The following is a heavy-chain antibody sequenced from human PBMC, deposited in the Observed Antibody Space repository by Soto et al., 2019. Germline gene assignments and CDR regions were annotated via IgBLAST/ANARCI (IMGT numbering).Heavy chain of an antibody. CDR3: ARDRYSRSSSQWSFVNYYDCYYGIDV. CDR2: ISYDGSKK. V-gene: IGHV3-30-3*01. D-gene: IGHD6-6*01. J-gene: IGHJ6*02. Sequence: PWGSLRLSCAASGFTFSSYAMHWVRQAPGKGLEWVAVISYDGSKKYYADSVKGRFTISRDNSKNTLYLQMTSLRAEDKAVYYCARDRYSRSSSQWSFVNYYDCYYGIDVWGQGTTVTVYS. CDR1: GFTFSSYA.